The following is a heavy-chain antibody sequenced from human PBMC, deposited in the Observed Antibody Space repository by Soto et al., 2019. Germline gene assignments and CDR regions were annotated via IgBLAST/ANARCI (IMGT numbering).Heavy chain of an antibody. CDR1: GGSFSGYY. CDR2: INHSGST. V-gene: IGHV4-34*01. CDR3: ARGNGGAYCSSTSCQNWFDP. D-gene: IGHD2-2*01. Sequence: SETLSLTCAVYGGSFSGYYWSWIRQPPGKGLEWIGEINHSGSTNYNPSLKSRVTISVDTSKNQFSLKLSSVTAADTAVYYCARGNGGAYCSSTSCQNWFDPWGQGTLVTVSS. J-gene: IGHJ5*02.